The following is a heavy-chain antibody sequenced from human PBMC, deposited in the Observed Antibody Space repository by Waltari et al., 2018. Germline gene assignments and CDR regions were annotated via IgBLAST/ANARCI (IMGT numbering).Heavy chain of an antibody. V-gene: IGHV3-48*03. J-gene: IGHJ4*02. Sequence: EVQLVESGGGLEQPXESVRLSCAAXGFTFXSYEMXWVRQAPGKGLEWISYISSSGSTXVYADSVKGRFTXSRXNAXXXLXLQMNSLXXXDTAXYFWARMHLXXGNPFDYXGQGTLVTVXS. CDR1: GFTFXSYE. CDR3: ARMHLXXGNPFDY. D-gene: IGHD3-3*02. CDR2: ISSSGSTX.